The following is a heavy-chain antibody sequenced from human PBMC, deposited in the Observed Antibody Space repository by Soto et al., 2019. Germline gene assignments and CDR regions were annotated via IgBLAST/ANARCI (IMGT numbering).Heavy chain of an antibody. CDR1: GITLSNYW. D-gene: IGHD3-16*01. CDR2: ISSDGSYK. V-gene: IGHV3-74*01. CDR3: ARSAFIYDNYSGMDV. J-gene: IGHJ6*02. Sequence: GGSLRLSCAAPGITLSNYWVHWVRQAPGKGLVWVSRISSDGSYKYYADSVKGRFTISRDNSKNTLDLQMDSLRAEDTAVYYCARSAFIYDNYSGMDVWGQGTTVTVSS.